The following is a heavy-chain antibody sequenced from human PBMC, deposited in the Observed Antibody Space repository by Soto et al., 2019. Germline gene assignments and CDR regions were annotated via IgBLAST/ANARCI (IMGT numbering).Heavy chain of an antibody. CDR3: ARAGITGTIDAFDI. CDR2: INPSGGST. V-gene: IGHV1-46*01. Sequence: QVQLVQSGAEVKKPGASVKVSCKASGYTFTNYYLHWVRQAPGQGLEWMGIINPSGGSTNYAQNFQGRVNMTRDTSTSTVYMELSSLRSEDTAVYYCARAGITGTIDAFDIWGQGTMVTVSS. D-gene: IGHD1-20*01. J-gene: IGHJ3*02. CDR1: GYTFTNYY.